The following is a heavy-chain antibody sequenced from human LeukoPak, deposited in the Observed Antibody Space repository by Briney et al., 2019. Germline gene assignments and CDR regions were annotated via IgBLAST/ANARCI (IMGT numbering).Heavy chain of an antibody. CDR2: IIPIFGAA. CDR3: AAFHSSSWYSSERNYNDFDY. CDR1: GGTFSSNA. Sequence: SVKVSCKASGGTFSSNAINWVRQAPGQGLEWMGRIIPIFGAANYAQKFQGRVTITTDESTSTAYMELSSLRSEDTAVYYCAAFHSSSWYSSERNYNDFDYWGQGTLVTVSS. V-gene: IGHV1-69*05. D-gene: IGHD6-13*01. J-gene: IGHJ4*02.